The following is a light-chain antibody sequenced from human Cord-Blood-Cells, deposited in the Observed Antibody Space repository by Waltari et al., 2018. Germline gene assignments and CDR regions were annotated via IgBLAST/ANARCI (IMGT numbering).Light chain of an antibody. CDR1: QDISNY. CDR2: DAS. CDR3: QQYDNLPALT. Sequence: DIQMTQSPSSLSASVGDRVTITCQASQDISNYLNWYQQKPGIAPKLLIYDASNLETGVPSRFSGSGSGTDFTFTISSLQPEDIATYYCQQYDNLPALTFGGGTKVEIK. V-gene: IGKV1-33*01. J-gene: IGKJ4*01.